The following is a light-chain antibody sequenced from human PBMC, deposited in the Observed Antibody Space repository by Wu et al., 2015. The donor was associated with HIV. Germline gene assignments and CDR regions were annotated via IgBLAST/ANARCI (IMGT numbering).Light chain of an antibody. CDR1: QSVSSSY. CDR2: GAS. J-gene: IGKJ1*01. V-gene: IGKV3-20*01. Sequence: EIVLTQSPGTLSLSPGERATLSCRASQSVSSSYLAWYQQKPGQAPRLLIYGASSRATGIPDRFSGSGSGTEFTLTISSLQSEDFAVYSCQQYDNWPRTFGQGTKVEI. CDR3: QQYDNWPRT.